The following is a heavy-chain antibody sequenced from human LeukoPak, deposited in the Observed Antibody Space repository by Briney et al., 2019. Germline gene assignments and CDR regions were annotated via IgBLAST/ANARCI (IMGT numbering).Heavy chain of an antibody. Sequence: SETLSLTCTVSGGSISGYYWSWIRQPPGKGLEWIGYIYYSGSTNYNPSLKSRVTISVDTSKNQFSLKLSSVTAADTAVYYCARDPSSYDYDSSGYGEGDWGQGTLVTVSS. D-gene: IGHD3-22*01. CDR3: ARDPSSYDYDSSGYGEGD. J-gene: IGHJ4*02. CDR2: IYYSGST. CDR1: GGSISGYY. V-gene: IGHV4-59*01.